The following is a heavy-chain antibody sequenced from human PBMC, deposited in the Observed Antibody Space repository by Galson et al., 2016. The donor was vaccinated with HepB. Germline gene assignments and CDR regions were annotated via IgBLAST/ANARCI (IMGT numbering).Heavy chain of an antibody. CDR2: IYHSGRA. CDR1: GDSISSGGYS. D-gene: IGHD6-13*01. J-gene: IGHJ4*02. CDR3: ARVPPATWYGYFDS. V-gene: IGHV4-30-2*01. Sequence: TLSLTCAVSGDSISSGGYSWSWIRQPPGKGLEWIGYIYHSGRANYNPSLKSRVTMSVDKTKNNFSLNLNSVTAADTAVYYHARVPPATWYGYFDSWGPGTRGTVSS.